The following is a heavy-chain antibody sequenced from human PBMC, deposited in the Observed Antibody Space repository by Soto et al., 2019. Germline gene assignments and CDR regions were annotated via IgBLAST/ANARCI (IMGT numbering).Heavy chain of an antibody. D-gene: IGHD6-13*01. J-gene: IGHJ2*01. CDR1: GFTFTSYA. CDR2: ISGNGVNT. V-gene: IGHV3-23*01. Sequence: EVQLLESGGDLVQPGGSLRLSCAASGFTFTSYAMAWVRQAPGKGLEWVSTISGNGVNTYYADSVKGRFTISRDNSKNTLDLQMNSLRAEDMAVYYCARTSPPSSSRYFDLWGSGTLVTVSS. CDR3: ARTSPPSSSRYFDL.